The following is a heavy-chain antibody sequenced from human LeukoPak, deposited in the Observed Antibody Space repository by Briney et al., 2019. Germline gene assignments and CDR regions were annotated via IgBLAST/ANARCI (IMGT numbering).Heavy chain of an antibody. D-gene: IGHD5-12*01. CDR3: ARGDPYPYSGYDFDY. J-gene: IGHJ4*02. Sequence: ASVKVSCKASGGTFSSYAISWVRQAPGQGFEWMGGIIPIFGTANYAQKFQGRVTITADKSTSTAYMELSSLRSEDTAVYYCARGDPYPYSGYDFDYWGQGTLVTVSS. V-gene: IGHV1-69*06. CDR1: GGTFSSYA. CDR2: IIPIFGTA.